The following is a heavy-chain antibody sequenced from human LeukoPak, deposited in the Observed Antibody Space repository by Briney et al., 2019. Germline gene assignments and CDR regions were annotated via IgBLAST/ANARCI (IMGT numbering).Heavy chain of an antibody. Sequence: GGSLRLSCAASGFTISNNYMSWARQAPGKGLEWVSVIYSAGSSYYADSVKGRFTISRHNLKSTLYLQMNSLRTEDTAVYYCARHSSGWSIDYWGQGTLVTVSS. CDR2: IYSAGSS. CDR1: GFTISNNY. J-gene: IGHJ4*02. CDR3: ARHSSGWSIDY. V-gene: IGHV3-53*04. D-gene: IGHD6-19*01.